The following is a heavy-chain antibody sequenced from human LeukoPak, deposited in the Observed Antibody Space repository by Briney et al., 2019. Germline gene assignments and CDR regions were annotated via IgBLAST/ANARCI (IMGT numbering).Heavy chain of an antibody. J-gene: IGHJ4*02. CDR3: ASGKLWFGELSSFDY. CDR2: ISSSSSYT. Sequence: GGSLRLSCAASGFTFSDYYMCWIRQAPGKGLEWVSYISSSSSYTNYADSVRGRFTISRDNAKNSLYLQMNSLRAEDTAVYYCASGKLWFGELSSFDYWGQGTLVTVSS. V-gene: IGHV3-11*06. CDR1: GFTFSDYY. D-gene: IGHD3-10*01.